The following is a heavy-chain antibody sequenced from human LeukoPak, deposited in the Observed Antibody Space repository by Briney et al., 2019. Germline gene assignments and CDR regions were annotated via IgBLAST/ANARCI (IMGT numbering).Heavy chain of an antibody. Sequence: SETLSLTCCVSGGSVSSGSYYWSWIRQPPGKGLEWIGYIYYSGSTNYNPSLKNRVTISVDTSKNQFSLKLSSVTAADTAVYYCARDYGSGNYRYLNWFDPWGQGILVTVSS. CDR1: GGSVSSGSYY. CDR3: ARDYGSGNYRYLNWFDP. V-gene: IGHV4-61*01. D-gene: IGHD3-10*01. J-gene: IGHJ5*02. CDR2: IYYSGST.